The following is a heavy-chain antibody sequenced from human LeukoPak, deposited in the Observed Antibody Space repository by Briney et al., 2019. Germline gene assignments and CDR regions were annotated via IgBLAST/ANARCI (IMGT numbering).Heavy chain of an antibody. CDR2: IYYSGST. Sequence: SETLSLTCTVSGGSISSHYWSWIRQPPGKGLEWIGYIYYSGSTNYNPFLKSRVTISVDTSKNQFSLKLSSVTAADTAVYYCARDKMRDGYNYYFDYWGQGTLVTVSS. J-gene: IGHJ4*02. V-gene: IGHV4-59*11. CDR1: GGSISSHY. CDR3: ARDKMRDGYNYYFDY. D-gene: IGHD5-24*01.